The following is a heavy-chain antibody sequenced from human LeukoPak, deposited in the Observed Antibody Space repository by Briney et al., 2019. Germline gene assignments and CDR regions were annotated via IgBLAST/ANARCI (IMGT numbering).Heavy chain of an antibody. CDR2: IKSDGSNT. V-gene: IGHV3-74*01. CDR1: GFTLSSYW. J-gene: IGHJ3*02. D-gene: IGHD5-18*01. CDR3: ARSMRVSWIQMWFDI. Sequence: PGGSLRLSCAASGFTLSSYWMFWVRQAPGKGLEWVSRIKSDGSNTIYADSVKGRFTISRDNAKNTLYLQMNSLRAEDTAVYYCARSMRVSWIQMWFDIWGQGTMVTVSS.